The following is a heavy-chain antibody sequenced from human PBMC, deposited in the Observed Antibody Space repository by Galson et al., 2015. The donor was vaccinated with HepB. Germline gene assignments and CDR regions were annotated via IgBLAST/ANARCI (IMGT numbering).Heavy chain of an antibody. V-gene: IGHV3-53*01. Sequence: PLRHSCAASGFTDSSNYMSWVREAPGKGLEWVPIIYSVGSTYYADPGRGRFTISRDNSKNTLYLQMNSLRVEDTALYYCAKGYSRGWFTGLGYWGRGTQVTGSS. D-gene: IGHD6-19*01. CDR1: GFTDSSNY. CDR3: AKGYSRGWFTGLGY. CDR2: IYSVGST. J-gene: IGHJ4*02.